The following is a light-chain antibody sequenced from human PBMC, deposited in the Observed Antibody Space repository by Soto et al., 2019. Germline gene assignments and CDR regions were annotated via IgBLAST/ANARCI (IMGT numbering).Light chain of an antibody. CDR1: RSDVGAYKY. CDR2: EVT. Sequence: QLVLTQPASVSGSPGQSITISCTGTRSDVGAYKYVSWYQYHPGTAPKLLIYEVTHRPSGVSNRFSGSKSGNTASLTISGLQAEDATEYYCSSFTSSSTYVFGTGTKLTVL. V-gene: IGLV2-14*01. CDR3: SSFTSSSTYV. J-gene: IGLJ1*01.